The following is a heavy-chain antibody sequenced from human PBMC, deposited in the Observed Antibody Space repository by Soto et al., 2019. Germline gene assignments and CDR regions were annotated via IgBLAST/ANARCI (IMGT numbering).Heavy chain of an antibody. CDR2: IYSGETT. CDR1: GFNVNSDY. J-gene: IGHJ4*02. CDR3: TRDGRGLGRLSLFEY. V-gene: IGHV3-53*01. D-gene: IGHD2-21*02. Sequence: GFPRLSCAASGFNVNSDYMNWVRQTPGKGLEWVASIYSGETTYYADSVRGRFTISSDKSKNTLYFQLSSLRIEDTAVYYCTRDGRGLGRLSLFEYWGQGVLVTVS.